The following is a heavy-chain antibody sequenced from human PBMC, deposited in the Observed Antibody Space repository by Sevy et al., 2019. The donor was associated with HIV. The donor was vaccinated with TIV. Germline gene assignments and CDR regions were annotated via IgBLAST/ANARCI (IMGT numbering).Heavy chain of an antibody. V-gene: IGHV3-48*03. Sequence: GGSLRLSCAASGFRFNIYEMNWVCQAPGKGLEWVSYISSSGSPIYYADSVKGRFTISRDNAKSSLYLQMNSLRAEDTAVYYCVRGRAMIIYDWGQGTLVTVSS. J-gene: IGHJ4*02. CDR3: VRGRAMIIYD. D-gene: IGHD5-12*01. CDR1: GFRFNIYE. CDR2: ISSSGSPI.